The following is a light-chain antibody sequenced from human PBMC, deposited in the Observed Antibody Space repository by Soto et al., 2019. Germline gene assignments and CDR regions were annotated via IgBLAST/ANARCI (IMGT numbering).Light chain of an antibody. V-gene: IGLV1-40*01. CDR1: SSNIGAGYD. Sequence: QSVLTQPPSVSGAPGQRVTISCTGSSSNIGAGYDVNWYQQLRGRAPKLLIYGNTNRPSGVPDRFSGSKSGTSGSLAISGLQTEDEAEYYCQSWDTSLSGSVFGGGTKLTVL. J-gene: IGLJ2*01. CDR3: QSWDTSLSGSV. CDR2: GNT.